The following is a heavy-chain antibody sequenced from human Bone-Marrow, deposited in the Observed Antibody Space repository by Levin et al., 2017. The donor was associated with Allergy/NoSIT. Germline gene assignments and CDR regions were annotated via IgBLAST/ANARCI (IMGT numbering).Heavy chain of an antibody. J-gene: IGHJ2*01. CDR3: ARMAYSLTTFGYWYFDV. CDR1: GDSISRTHW. V-gene: IGHV4-4*02. Sequence: PSETLSLTCAVSGDSISRTHWWGWVRQPPGRGLEWIGEIFHSGSTHYNPSLKSRVSISIDKSKKQFSLNLTSVTAADTAVYFCARMAYSLTTFGYWYFDVWGRGTLVTVSS. D-gene: IGHD3-3*01. CDR2: IFHSGST.